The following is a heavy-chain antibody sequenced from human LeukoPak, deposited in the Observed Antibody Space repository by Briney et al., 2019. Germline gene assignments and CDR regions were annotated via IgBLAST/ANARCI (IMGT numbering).Heavy chain of an antibody. CDR2: ISSSSTI. D-gene: IGHD3-22*01. CDR3: ARDAPGHYYDSSGYSPFDY. CDR1: GFTFSSYS. J-gene: IGHJ4*02. Sequence: GGSLRLSCAASGFTFSSYSMNWVRQAPGKGLEWVSYISSSSTIYYADSVKGRFTISRDNAKNSLYLQMNSLRAEDTAVYYCARDAPGHYYDSSGYSPFDYWGQGTLVTVSS. V-gene: IGHV3-48*04.